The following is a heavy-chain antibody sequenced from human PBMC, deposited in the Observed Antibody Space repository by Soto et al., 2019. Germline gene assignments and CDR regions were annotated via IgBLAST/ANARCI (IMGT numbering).Heavy chain of an antibody. CDR1: GYSFNTYW. CDR3: GRGGSSSTYYYYPMDV. V-gene: IGHV5-51*01. D-gene: IGHD6-6*01. CDR2: IYPGDSDT. Sequence: PGESLKISCTGSGYSFNTYWIAWVRQTPGKGLEWMGIIYPGDSDTRYSPSFQGWVTISADKSISTAYLQWSSLRASDTAMYYCGRGGSSSTYYYYPMDVWGQGTAVTVSS. J-gene: IGHJ6*02.